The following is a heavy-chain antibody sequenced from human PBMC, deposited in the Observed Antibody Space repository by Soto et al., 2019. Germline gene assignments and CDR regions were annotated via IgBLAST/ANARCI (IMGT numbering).Heavy chain of an antibody. D-gene: IGHD6-13*01. CDR2: IYYSGST. CDR3: ARRKLAAAGTNWFDP. V-gene: IGHV4-59*08. CDR1: GGSISSYY. J-gene: IGHJ5*02. Sequence: SETLSLTCTVSGGSISSYYWSWIRQPPGKGLEWIGYIYYSGSTNYNPPLKSRVTISVDTSKNQFSLKLSSVTAADTAVYYCARRKLAAAGTNWFDPWGQGTLVTVSS.